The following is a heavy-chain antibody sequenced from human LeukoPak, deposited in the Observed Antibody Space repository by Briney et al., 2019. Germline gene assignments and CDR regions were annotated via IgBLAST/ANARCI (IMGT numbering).Heavy chain of an antibody. D-gene: IGHD3-16*01. CDR1: GFTFSSYG. J-gene: IGHJ3*02. CDR2: IWYDGSNK. V-gene: IGHV3-33*01. CDR3: ARGGGSDAFDI. Sequence: TGRSLRLSCAASGFTFSSYGMHWVRQAPGKGLEWVAVIWYDGSNKYYADSVKGRFTISRDNSKNTLYLQMNSLRAEDTAVYYCARGGGSDAFDIWGQGTMVTVSS.